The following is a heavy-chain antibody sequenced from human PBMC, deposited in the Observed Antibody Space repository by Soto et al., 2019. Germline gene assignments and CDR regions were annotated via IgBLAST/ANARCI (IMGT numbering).Heavy chain of an antibody. CDR2: IYGGGDT. V-gene: IGHV3-53*01. CDR3: ARLRTSSSWCFDS. CDR1: GLTVSTNY. J-gene: IGHJ4*02. D-gene: IGHD6-13*01. Sequence: PGGSLRLSCAASGLTVSTNYMTWVRQAAGKGLEWVSVIYGGGDTYYADSVEGRFTISRDNSKNTLYLQMNSLRADDTAMYYCARLRTSSSWCFDSWGQGTMVTVSS.